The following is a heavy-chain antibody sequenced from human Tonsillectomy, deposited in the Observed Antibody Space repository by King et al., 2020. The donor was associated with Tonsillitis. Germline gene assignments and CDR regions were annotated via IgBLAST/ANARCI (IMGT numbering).Heavy chain of an antibody. J-gene: IGHJ1*01. Sequence: VQLVESGGGLVKPGGSLRLSCAASGFIFSNAWMSWVRQAPGKGLEWVGRIKSKTNGGTTDYAAPVKGRFTIPRDDSKNTLYLQMNSLKTEDAAVYCGGAGGGCDFGGGHRYLQRGGEGTLVTVSS. CDR3: GAGGGCDFGGGHRYLQR. CDR2: IKSKTNGGTT. V-gene: IGHV3-15*01. D-gene: IGHD3-16*01. CDR1: GFIFSNAW.